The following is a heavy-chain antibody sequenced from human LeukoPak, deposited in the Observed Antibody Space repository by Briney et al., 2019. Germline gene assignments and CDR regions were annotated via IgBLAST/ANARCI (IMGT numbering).Heavy chain of an antibody. CDR1: GFTFSSYA. CDR3: AKLQPTNWFDP. CDR2: ISGTGGST. J-gene: IGHJ5*02. Sequence: GGSLRLSCAASGFTFSSYAMSWVRQAPGKGLAWVAAISGTGGSTYYTDSVKGRFTISRDNSKNTLFLQMNSLRAEDTAVYYCAKLQPTNWFDPWGQGTLVTVPS. V-gene: IGHV3-23*01. D-gene: IGHD6-13*01.